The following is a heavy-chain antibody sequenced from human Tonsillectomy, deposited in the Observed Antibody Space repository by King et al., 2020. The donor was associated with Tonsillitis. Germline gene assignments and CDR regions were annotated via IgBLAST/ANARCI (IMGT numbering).Heavy chain of an antibody. D-gene: IGHD6-19*01. CDR1: GFTFNNYA. Sequence: VQLVESGGGVVQPGRSLRLSCAASGFTFNNYAMHWVRQAPGKGLEWVAIISYDGSNTYYADSVKGRFTISRDNSKNTLYLHMNSLRAEDTAMYCCARSPGASTSGWYPRKRYYFDFCGQGTLVTVSS. CDR2: ISYDGSNT. CDR3: ARSPGASTSGWYPRKRYYFDF. J-gene: IGHJ4*02. V-gene: IGHV3-30*04.